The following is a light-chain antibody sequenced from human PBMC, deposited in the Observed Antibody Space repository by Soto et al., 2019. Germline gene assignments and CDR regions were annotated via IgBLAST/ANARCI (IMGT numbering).Light chain of an antibody. Sequence: QAVVTQEPSFSVSPGGTVTLTCGLSSGPVFTSSYPNWYQQTPGPAPRTLIFNTHTRSSGVPDRFSGSILGDKAALTITGAQADDDSYYYGLLYLGGGIWVFGGGTKLTVL. V-gene: IGLV8-61*01. CDR2: NTH. J-gene: IGLJ3*02. CDR1: SGPVFTSSY. CDR3: LLYLGGGIWV.